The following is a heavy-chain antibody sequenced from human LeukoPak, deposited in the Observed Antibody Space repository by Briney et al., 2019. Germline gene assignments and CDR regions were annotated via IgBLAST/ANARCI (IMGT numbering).Heavy chain of an antibody. CDR3: TRRGYYYMDV. Sequence: PGGSLRLSCAASGFTFSGSAMHWVRQASGKGLEWVDRTRSKANSYATAYAASVKGRFTISRDDSKNTAYLQMNSLKTEDTAVYYCTRRGYYYMDVWGKGTTVTVSS. V-gene: IGHV3-73*01. CDR2: TRSKANSYAT. CDR1: GFTFSGSA. J-gene: IGHJ6*03.